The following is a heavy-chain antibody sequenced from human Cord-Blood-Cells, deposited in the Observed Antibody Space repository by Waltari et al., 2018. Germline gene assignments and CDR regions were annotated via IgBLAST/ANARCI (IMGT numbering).Heavy chain of an antibody. CDR3: ARPHSSSDAFDI. CDR2: IYYSGRT. Sequence: QLQLQESGPGLVKPSETLSLTCTVSGGSISSSSYYWGWIRQPPGKGLEWIGSIYYSGRTYHNPALKSRVTRSVETSKTQFSLKLSSVTAADTAVYYCARPHSSSDAFDIWGQGTMVTVSS. V-gene: IGHV4-39*01. D-gene: IGHD6-6*01. CDR1: GGSISSSSYY. J-gene: IGHJ3*02.